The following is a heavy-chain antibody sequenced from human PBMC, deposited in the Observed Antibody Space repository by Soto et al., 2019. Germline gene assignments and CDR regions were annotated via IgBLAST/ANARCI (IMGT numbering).Heavy chain of an antibody. CDR3: ARDPGFSSLGGGWIYYCYGMDV. V-gene: IGHV3-30-3*01. Sequence: QVQLVESGGGVVQPGRSLRLSCAASGFTFSSYAMHWVRQAPGKGLEWVAVISYDGSNKYHADSVKGRFTISRGNSKRTVYLKRNSLRAEDTAVYYCARDPGFSSLGGGWIYYCYGMDVWGQGTTVTVS. CDR2: ISYDGSNK. J-gene: IGHJ6*02. CDR1: GFTFSSYA. D-gene: IGHD2-15*01.